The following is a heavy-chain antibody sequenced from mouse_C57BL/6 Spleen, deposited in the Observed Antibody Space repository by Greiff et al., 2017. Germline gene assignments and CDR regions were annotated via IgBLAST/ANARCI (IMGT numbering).Heavy chain of an antibody. J-gene: IGHJ3*01. Sequence: QVQLQQSGAELAKAGASAKLSCKASGYTFTSYWMHRAKQRPGQGLEWIGYINPSSGYTKYNQKFKDKATLTADKSSSTAYMQLSSLTYKDSAVYYGAREGFIYFGSSFAYRDKRTLVTVSA. CDR2: INPSSGYT. CDR1: GYTFTSYW. D-gene: IGHD1-1*01. V-gene: IGHV1-7*01. CDR3: AREGFIYFGSSFAY.